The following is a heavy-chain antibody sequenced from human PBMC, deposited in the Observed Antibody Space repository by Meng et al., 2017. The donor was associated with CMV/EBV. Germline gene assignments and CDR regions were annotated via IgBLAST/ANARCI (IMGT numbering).Heavy chain of an antibody. CDR2: NIPILGIA. D-gene: IGHD2-15*01. J-gene: IGHJ5*02. Sequence: SVKVSCKASGGTFSSYTISWVRQAPGQGLEWMGRNIPILGIANYAQKFQGRVTITADKSTSTAYMELSSLRSEDTALYYCARARIFHIGWFDPWGQGTLVTVSS. CDR1: GGTFSSYT. CDR3: ARARIFHIGWFDP. V-gene: IGHV1-69*02.